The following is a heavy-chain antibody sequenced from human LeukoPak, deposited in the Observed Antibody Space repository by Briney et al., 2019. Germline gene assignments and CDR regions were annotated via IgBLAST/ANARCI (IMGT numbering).Heavy chain of an antibody. CDR2: INYSGRT. CDR3: VRHLWETSVGTLGGPSSKYVAS. D-gene: IGHD3-16*01. V-gene: IGHV4-39*01. Sequence: SETLSLTCPGSGDSAICDRSDGGWIRQPPRRGLEWIGSINYSGRTYYTSSLKSRVTITLDTSTNQFSRALTSVTAADAALYYCVRHLWETSVGTLGGPSSKYVASWDRGTLGTVYS. CDR1: GDSAICDRSD. J-gene: IGHJ4*02.